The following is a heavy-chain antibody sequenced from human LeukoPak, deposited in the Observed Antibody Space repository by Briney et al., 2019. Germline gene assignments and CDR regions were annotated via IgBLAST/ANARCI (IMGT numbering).Heavy chain of an antibody. CDR2: IRYDGSNK. Sequence: PGGSLRLSCAASGFTFSSYGMHWVRQAPGKGLEWVAFIRYDGSNKYYADSVKGRFTISRDNSKNTLYLQMNSLRAEDTAVYYCAKDPLALLWFGELPDYWGQGTLVTVSS. CDR3: AKDPLALLWFGELPDY. D-gene: IGHD3-10*01. CDR1: GFTFSSYG. V-gene: IGHV3-30*02. J-gene: IGHJ4*02.